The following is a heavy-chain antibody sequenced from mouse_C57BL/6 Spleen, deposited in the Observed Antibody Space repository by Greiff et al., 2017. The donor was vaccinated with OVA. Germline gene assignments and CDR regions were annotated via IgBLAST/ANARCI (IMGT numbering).Heavy chain of an antibody. J-gene: IGHJ3*01. CDR3: ASYDYDGGVFAY. D-gene: IGHD2-4*01. CDR1: GYSFTGYY. CDR2: INPSTGGT. V-gene: IGHV1-42*01. Sequence: EVQLQESGPELVKPGASVKISCKASGYSFTGYYMNWVKQSPEKSLEWIGEINPSTGGTTYNQKFKAKATLTVDKSSSTAYMQLKSLTSEDSAVYYCASYDYDGGVFAYWGQGTLVTVSA.